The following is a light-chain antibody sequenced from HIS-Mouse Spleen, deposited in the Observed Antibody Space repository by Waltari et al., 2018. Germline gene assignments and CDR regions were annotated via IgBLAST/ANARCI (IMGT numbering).Light chain of an antibody. CDR1: RSDVGGYNY. CDR3: SSYTSSSTYVV. J-gene: IGLJ2*01. CDR2: EVS. V-gene: IGLV2-14*01. Sequence: QSALTQPASVSGSPGQSITIPCTGTRSDVGGYNYVSWYQQHPGKAPKLMIYEVSNRPSGVSNRFSGSKSGNTASLTISGLQAEDEADYYCSSYTSSSTYVVFGGGTKLTVL.